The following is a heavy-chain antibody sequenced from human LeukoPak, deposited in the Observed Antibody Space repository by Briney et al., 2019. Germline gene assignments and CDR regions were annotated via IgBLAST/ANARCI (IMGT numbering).Heavy chain of an antibody. CDR2: IKQDGSEK. D-gene: IGHD3-22*01. V-gene: IGHV3-7*01. CDR1: GFTFSSYW. Sequence: GGSLRLSCAASGFTFSSYWMSWVRQAPGKGLAWVANIKQDGSEKYYVDSVKGRFTISRDNAKNSLYLQMNSLRAEDTAVYYCARVRMGRGYYPSPHFDYWGQGTLVTVSS. J-gene: IGHJ4*02. CDR3: ARVRMGRGYYPSPHFDY.